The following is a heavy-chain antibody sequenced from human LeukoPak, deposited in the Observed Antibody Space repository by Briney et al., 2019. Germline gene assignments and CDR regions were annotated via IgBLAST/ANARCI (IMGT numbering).Heavy chain of an antibody. CDR2: ISGTGRTT. J-gene: IGHJ4*02. CDR3: ASNREVVGAAIY. V-gene: IGHV3-23*01. D-gene: IGHD2-15*01. Sequence: GGSLRLSCAASGFTFSSYAMSWVRQAPGKGLEWVSSISGTGRTTYYADSVKGRFPIPRDNSKKMVYLQLNSLRAEDAAIYYCASNREVVGAAIYWGQGIMVTVSS. CDR1: GFTFSSYA.